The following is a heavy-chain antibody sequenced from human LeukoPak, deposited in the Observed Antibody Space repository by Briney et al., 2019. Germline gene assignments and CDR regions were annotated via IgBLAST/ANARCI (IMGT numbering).Heavy chain of an antibody. J-gene: IGHJ4*02. V-gene: IGHV1-2*02. CDR3: ARVGQSRTYYFDY. D-gene: IGHD3-16*01. Sequence: GASVKVSCKASGYTFTGYYMHWVRQAPGQGLEWMGWINPNSGGTNYAQKFQGRATMTRDTSISTAYMELSRLRSDDTAVYYCARVGQSRTYYFDYWGQGTLVTVSS. CDR2: INPNSGGT. CDR1: GYTFTGYY.